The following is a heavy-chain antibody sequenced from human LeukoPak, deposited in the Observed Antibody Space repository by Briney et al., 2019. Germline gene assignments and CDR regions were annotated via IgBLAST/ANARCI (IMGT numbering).Heavy chain of an antibody. D-gene: IGHD3-22*01. J-gene: IGHJ4*02. CDR3: AREESDDSSGGG. CDR1: GFTFSRSS. Sequence: PGGSLRLSCATSGFTFSRSSMNWVRQAPGKGLEWVSFISSSSSYIYYADSVKGRFTISRDNAKKSLYLQMNGLRAEDTAVYYCAREESDDSSGGGWGQGTLVTVSS. V-gene: IGHV3-21*01. CDR2: ISSSSSYI.